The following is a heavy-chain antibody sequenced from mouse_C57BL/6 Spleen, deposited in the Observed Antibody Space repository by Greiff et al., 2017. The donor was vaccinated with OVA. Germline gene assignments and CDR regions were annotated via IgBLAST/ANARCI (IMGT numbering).Heavy chain of an antibody. CDR1: GYTFTSYW. J-gene: IGHJ4*01. V-gene: IGHV1-69*01. Sequence: QVQLQQPGAELVMPGASVKLSCKASGYTFTSYWMHWVKQRPGQGLEWIGEIDPSDSYTNYNQKFKGKSTLTVDKSSSTAYMQLSSLTSEDSAVYYGALCGRSLYYAMDYWGQGTSVTVSA. CDR2: IDPSDSYT. CDR3: ALCGRSLYYAMDY. D-gene: IGHD1-1*01.